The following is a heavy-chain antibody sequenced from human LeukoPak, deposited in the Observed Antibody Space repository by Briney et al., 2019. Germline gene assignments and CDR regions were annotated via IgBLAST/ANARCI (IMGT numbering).Heavy chain of an antibody. D-gene: IGHD5-12*01. J-gene: IGHJ6*02. V-gene: IGHV3-33*01. Sequence: GRSLRLSCAASGFTFSSYGMHWVRQAPGKGLEWVAAIWYDGSNKYSADSVKGRFTISRDNSKNTLYLQMNSLRAEDTAVYYCAREDMSWCLRWDYYYYGMDVWGQGTTVTVSS. CDR1: GFTFSSYG. CDR3: AREDMSWCLRWDYYYYGMDV. CDR2: IWYDGSNK.